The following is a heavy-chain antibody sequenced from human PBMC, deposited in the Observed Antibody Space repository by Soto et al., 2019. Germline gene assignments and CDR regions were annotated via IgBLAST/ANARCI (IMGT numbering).Heavy chain of an antibody. CDR1: GYDFNTNW. CDR3: ARLPRDCNKTSCYYADH. J-gene: IGHJ4*02. D-gene: IGHD3-3*01. V-gene: IGHV5-51*01. CDR2: TYPGDSDT. Sequence: PGESLKMSCRGSGYDFNTNWFGWVRQLPGRGLEWVGITYPGDSDTRYNPSLQGHVTLSVDVTVSTAFLQWRSLETSDTGMYFCARLPRDCNKTSCYYADHWGQGTQVTVSS.